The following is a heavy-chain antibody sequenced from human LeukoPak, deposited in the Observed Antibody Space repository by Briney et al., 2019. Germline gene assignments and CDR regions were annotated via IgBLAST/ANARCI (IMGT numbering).Heavy chain of an antibody. CDR2: ISSSSSSYI. CDR1: GFTFSSYS. J-gene: IGHJ5*02. D-gene: IGHD3-10*01. CDR3: ARVEESGAGFFWFDP. Sequence: GGSLRLSCAASGFTFSSYSMNWVRQAPGKGLEWVSSISSSSSSYIYYADSVKGRFTISRDNAKNSLYLQMNSLRAEDTAVYYYARVEESGAGFFWFDPWGQGTLVTVSS. V-gene: IGHV3-21*01.